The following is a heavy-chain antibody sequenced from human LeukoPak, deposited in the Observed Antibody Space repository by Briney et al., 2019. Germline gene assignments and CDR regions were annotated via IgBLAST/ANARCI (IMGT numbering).Heavy chain of an antibody. J-gene: IGHJ4*02. Sequence: KPSETLSLTCAVYGGSFSGYYWSWIRQPPGKGLEWIGEINHSGSTNYNPSLKSRVTISVDTSKNQFSLKLSSVTAADTAVYYCARAIVGATTGPFDYWGQGTLVTVSS. CDR3: ARAIVGATTGPFDY. D-gene: IGHD1-26*01. CDR1: GGSFSGYY. CDR2: INHSGST. V-gene: IGHV4-34*01.